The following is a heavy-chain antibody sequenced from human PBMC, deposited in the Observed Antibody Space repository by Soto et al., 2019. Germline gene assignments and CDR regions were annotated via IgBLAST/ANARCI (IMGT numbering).Heavy chain of an antibody. Sequence: QVQLQESGPGLVKPSETLSLTCTVSGGSISSFYWSWIRQPPGKGLEWIGYIYYSGTTDYSPSLRSRVTISIDTSKNQFSLKLSSVTAADTAVYYCAGGPQYVWGTYRLGYFDYWGQGTLVTVSS. V-gene: IGHV4-59*01. D-gene: IGHD3-16*02. CDR3: AGGPQYVWGTYRLGYFDY. CDR2: IYYSGTT. J-gene: IGHJ4*02. CDR1: GGSISSFY.